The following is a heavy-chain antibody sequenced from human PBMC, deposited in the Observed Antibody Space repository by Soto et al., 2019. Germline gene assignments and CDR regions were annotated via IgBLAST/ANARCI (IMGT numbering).Heavy chain of an antibody. CDR2: ISYDGSNK. Sequence: QVQLVESGGGVVQPGRSLRLSCAASGFTFSSYAMHRVRQAPGKGLEWVAVISYDGSNKYYADSVKGRFTISRDNSKNTLYLQMNSLRAEDTAVYYCARDQTIVVVPAAYVDYWGQGTLVTVSS. CDR3: ARDQTIVVVPAAYVDY. CDR1: GFTFSSYA. J-gene: IGHJ4*02. V-gene: IGHV3-30-3*01. D-gene: IGHD2-2*01.